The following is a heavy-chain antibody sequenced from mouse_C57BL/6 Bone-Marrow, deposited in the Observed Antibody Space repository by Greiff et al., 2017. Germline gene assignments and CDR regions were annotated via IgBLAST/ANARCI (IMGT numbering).Heavy chain of an antibody. Sequence: QVQLKESGAELARPGASVKLSCKASGYTFTSYGISWVKQRTGQGLEWIGEIDPRSGNTYYNEKFKGKATLTADKSSSTAYMELRSLTSEDSAVYFCAREGYYRFAYWGQGTLVTVSA. CDR1: GYTFTSYG. CDR2: IDPRSGNT. V-gene: IGHV1-81*01. D-gene: IGHD2-3*01. J-gene: IGHJ3*01. CDR3: AREGYYRFAY.